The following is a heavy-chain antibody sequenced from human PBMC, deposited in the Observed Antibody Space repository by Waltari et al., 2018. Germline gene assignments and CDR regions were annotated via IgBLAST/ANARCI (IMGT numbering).Heavy chain of an antibody. CDR1: GYSISSGYS. Sequence: QVQLQESGPGLVKPSETLSLTCTVSGYSISSGYSWGWIRQPPGKGLEWIGSIYHSGSTYYNPSLKSRVTISVDTSKNQFSLKLSSVTAADTAVYYCARGTVVVAATTPVWSGADYFDYWGQGTLVTVSS. J-gene: IGHJ4*02. V-gene: IGHV4-38-2*02. D-gene: IGHD2-15*01. CDR3: ARGTVVVAATTPVWSGADYFDY. CDR2: IYHSGST.